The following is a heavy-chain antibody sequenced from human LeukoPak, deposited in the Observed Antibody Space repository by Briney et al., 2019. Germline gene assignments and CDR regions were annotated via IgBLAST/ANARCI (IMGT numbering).Heavy chain of an antibody. J-gene: IGHJ5*02. Sequence: SETLSLTCAVSGYSISSGYYWGWIRPPPGKGLEWIGSIYHSGSTYYNPSLKSRVTISVDTSKNQFSLKLSSVTAADTAVYYCARLPPPTMIVDCNWFDPWGQGTLVTVSS. V-gene: IGHV4-38-2*01. CDR1: GYSISSGYY. CDR3: ARLPPPTMIVDCNWFDP. CDR2: IYHSGST. D-gene: IGHD3-22*01.